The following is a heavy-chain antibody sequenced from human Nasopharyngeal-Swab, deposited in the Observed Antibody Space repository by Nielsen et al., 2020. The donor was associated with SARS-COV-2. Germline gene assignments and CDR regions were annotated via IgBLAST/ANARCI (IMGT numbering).Heavy chain of an antibody. CDR2: IKSKTDGGPT. CDR3: TTTPTTEMVVVVAATPKNYYYYMDV. V-gene: IGHV3-15*07. Sequence: ETLTLTCAASGFTFSNPWMNWVRQAPGKGLEWVGRIKSKTDGGPTHYPATPKGRFTISRDDPKNTLYLQMNSLKTEDTGVYYCTTTPTTEMVVVVAATPKNYYYYMDVWGKGTTVTVSS. CDR1: GFTFSNPW. J-gene: IGHJ6*03. D-gene: IGHD2-15*01.